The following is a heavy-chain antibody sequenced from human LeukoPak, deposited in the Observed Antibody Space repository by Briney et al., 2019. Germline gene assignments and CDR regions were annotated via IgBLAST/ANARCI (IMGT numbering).Heavy chain of an antibody. CDR1: GFSFSSYA. V-gene: IGHV3-15*01. D-gene: IGHD6-25*01. CDR2: IKSVVDGGTT. Sequence: GGSLRLSCAASGFSFSSYAMSWVRQAPGKGLEWVGRIKSVVDGGTTDYAAPVKDRFTISRDDSKNTLYLQMNSLKTDDTAVYYCTTAPAAADYWGQGTLVTVSS. J-gene: IGHJ4*02. CDR3: TTAPAAADY.